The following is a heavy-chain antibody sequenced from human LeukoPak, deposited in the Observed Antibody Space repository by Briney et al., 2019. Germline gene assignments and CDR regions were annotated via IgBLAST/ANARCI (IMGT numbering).Heavy chain of an antibody. D-gene: IGHD5-18*01. Sequence: GGSPRLSRAASGFTVSNNYMRWVRQAPGKGLEWVSAISASGDTTYYADSVRGRFTISRDNSKNTLYLQMNSLRAGDTALYYCAKESLRGHSYGFDNWGQGTLVTVSS. CDR3: AKESLRGHSYGFDN. V-gene: IGHV3-23*01. CDR1: GFTVSNNY. CDR2: ISASGDTT. J-gene: IGHJ4*02.